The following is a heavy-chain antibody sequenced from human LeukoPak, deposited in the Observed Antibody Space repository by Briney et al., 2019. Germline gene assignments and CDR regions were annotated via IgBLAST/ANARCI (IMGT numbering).Heavy chain of an antibody. CDR1: GGSISSGGYY. D-gene: IGHD6-13*01. Sequence: SETLSLTCTVSGGSISSGGYYWSWIRQHPGKGLEWIGYIYYSGSTYYNPSLKSRVTISVDTSKNQFSLKLSSVTAADTAVYYCARGGSSWYAYYFDYWGQGTLVTVSS. V-gene: IGHV4-31*03. CDR2: IYYSGST. CDR3: ARGGSSWYAYYFDY. J-gene: IGHJ4*02.